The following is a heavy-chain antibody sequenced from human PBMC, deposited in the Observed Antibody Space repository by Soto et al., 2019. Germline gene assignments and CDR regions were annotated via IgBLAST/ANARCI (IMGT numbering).Heavy chain of an antibody. CDR3: ARGFHQQLVPVPDVFDI. Sequence: ASVKVSCKASGYTFTSYGISWVRQAPGQGLEWMGWISAYNGNTNYAQKLQGRVTMTTDTSTSTAYMELRSLRSDDTAVYYCARGFHQQLVPVPDVFDIWGQGKMVTVPS. D-gene: IGHD6-13*01. V-gene: IGHV1-18*01. CDR2: ISAYNGNT. J-gene: IGHJ3*02. CDR1: GYTFTSYG.